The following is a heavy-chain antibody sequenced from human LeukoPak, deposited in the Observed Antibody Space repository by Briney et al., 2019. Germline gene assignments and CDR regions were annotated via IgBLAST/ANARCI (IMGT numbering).Heavy chain of an antibody. CDR1: GFTFSGYW. CDR3: ARHLGTYSDH. CDR2: INSDGSST. V-gene: IGHV3-74*01. J-gene: IGHJ4*02. D-gene: IGHD7-27*01. Sequence: QPGRSLRLSCAASGFTFSGYWMYWVREAPGKGLVWVSLINSDGSSTNYADSVNGRFTISRDNAKNTLYLQVNSLRADDTAVYYCARHLGTYSDHWGQGTLVTVSS.